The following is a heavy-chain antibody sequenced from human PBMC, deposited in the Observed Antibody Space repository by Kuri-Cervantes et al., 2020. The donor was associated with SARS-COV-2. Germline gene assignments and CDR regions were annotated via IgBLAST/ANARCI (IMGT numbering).Heavy chain of an antibody. D-gene: IGHD5-12*01. Sequence: SETLSLTCTVPGGPISSGGYYWSWIRQPAGKGLEWIGRIYTSGSTNYNPSLKSRVTMSVDTSKNQFSLKLSSVTAADTAVYYCARAEDIVATFDIWGQGTMVTVSS. V-gene: IGHV4-61*02. J-gene: IGHJ3*02. CDR2: IYTSGST. CDR1: GGPISSGGYY. CDR3: ARAEDIVATFDI.